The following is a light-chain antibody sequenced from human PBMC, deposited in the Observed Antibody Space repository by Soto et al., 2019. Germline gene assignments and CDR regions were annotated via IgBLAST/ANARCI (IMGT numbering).Light chain of an antibody. Sequence: EIVLTQSPGTLSLSPGERATLSCRASQSVSLNYLAWYQQKPGQAPRLLIYGASSRATGIPDRFSGSGSGTDFTLTIGGLEPEDFAVYYCQQYGNSLLTFGGGTKVEI. CDR1: QSVSLNY. CDR3: QQYGNSLLT. J-gene: IGKJ4*01. V-gene: IGKV3-20*01. CDR2: GAS.